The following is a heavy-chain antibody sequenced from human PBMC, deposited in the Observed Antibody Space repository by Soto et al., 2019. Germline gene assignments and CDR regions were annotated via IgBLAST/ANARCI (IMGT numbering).Heavy chain of an antibody. CDR2: VSSYSGNT. J-gene: IGHJ3*02. V-gene: IGHV1-18*01. Sequence: QVQLVQSGAEGKKPGASVKVSCKASGYTFANYGLSWVRQAPGQGLEWMGWVSSYSGNTYYLQKLQGKVTMTTDTATSTAYMELRSLTSDDTAVYYCARVLGYSISWWRHGAFDIWGQGTLVTVSS. CDR1: GYTFANYG. D-gene: IGHD6-13*01. CDR3: ARVLGYSISWWRHGAFDI.